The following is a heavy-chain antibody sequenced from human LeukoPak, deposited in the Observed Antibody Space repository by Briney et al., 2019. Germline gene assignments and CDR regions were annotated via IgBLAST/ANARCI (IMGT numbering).Heavy chain of an antibody. CDR2: IHPNTGGP. J-gene: IGHJ4*02. Sequence: GASVKVSCKASGYTFTGYYIHWVRQAPGQGLGWMGWIHPNTGGPYYAQKFQGRVTMTRDTSITTAYMELSSLTSDDTAVYYCARKGEHYGDYDYWGQGTLVTVFS. CDR1: GYTFTGYY. D-gene: IGHD4-17*01. V-gene: IGHV1-2*02. CDR3: ARKGEHYGDYDY.